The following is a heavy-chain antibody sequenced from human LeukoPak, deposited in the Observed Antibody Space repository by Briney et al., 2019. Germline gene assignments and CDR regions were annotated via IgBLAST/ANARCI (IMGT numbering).Heavy chain of an antibody. V-gene: IGHV3-7*01. D-gene: IGHD5-24*01. Sequence: GGSLSLSCAASGLTFGSYWMSWVRQAPGKGLEWVANIKEDGSEKHYVDSVKGRFAISRDNAENSLYLQMNSLRAEDTAVYYCARDWVYKIDYWGRGTLVTVSS. CDR2: IKEDGSEK. CDR3: ARDWVYKIDY. J-gene: IGHJ4*02. CDR1: GLTFGSYW.